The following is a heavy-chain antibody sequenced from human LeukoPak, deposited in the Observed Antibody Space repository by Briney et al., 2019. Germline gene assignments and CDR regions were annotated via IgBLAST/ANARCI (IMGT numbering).Heavy chain of an antibody. J-gene: IGHJ3*01. D-gene: IGHD3-22*01. CDR1: GFTFEDFA. V-gene: IGHV3-9*01. Sequence: GGSLRLSCEGTGFTFEDFAMHWVRQAPGKGLECVAGITWNSGRIDYADSVKGRFTLSRDNARKSVYLQMNSLRPGATAFYYCAKTHDGSGFLNDAYDVWGQGAMVTVSS. CDR3: AKTHDGSGFLNDAYDV. CDR2: ITWNSGRI.